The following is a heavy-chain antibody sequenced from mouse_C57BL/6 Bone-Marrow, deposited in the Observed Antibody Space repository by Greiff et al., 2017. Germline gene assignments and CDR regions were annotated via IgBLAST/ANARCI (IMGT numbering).Heavy chain of an antibody. J-gene: IGHJ2*01. D-gene: IGHD2-14*01. Sequence: QVQLQQPGAELVKPGASVKLSCKASGYTFTSYWMHWVKQRPGQGLEWIGMIHPNNGRTNYNQKFKSKATLTVDKSSSTAYMQLSSLTSEDSAVXYCAGRGTRSYRNHFDYWGQGTTLTVSS. CDR2: IHPNNGRT. CDR1: GYTFTSYW. CDR3: AGRGTRSYRNHFDY. V-gene: IGHV1-64*01.